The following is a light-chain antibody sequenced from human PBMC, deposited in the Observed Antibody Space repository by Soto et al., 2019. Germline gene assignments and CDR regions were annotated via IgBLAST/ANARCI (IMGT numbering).Light chain of an antibody. CDR1: KLGDKY. CDR3: QAWDSITGG. Sequence: SYELTQPPSVSVSPGQTASITCSGDKLGDKYACWYQQKPGQSPVLVMYEDSKRPSGIPERFSGSNSGNTATLTISGTQGMDEADYYCQAWDSITGGIGGGTKLTVL. V-gene: IGLV3-1*01. CDR2: EDS. J-gene: IGLJ2*01.